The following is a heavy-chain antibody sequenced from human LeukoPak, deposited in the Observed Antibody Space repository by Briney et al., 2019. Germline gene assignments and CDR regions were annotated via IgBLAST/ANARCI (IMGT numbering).Heavy chain of an antibody. Sequence: GASVTVTFKSSGYTFTGSYMHWVRQAPGQGFAWIGWISPASGATKYAQNFHGRVIFTMDTSITTAYMELSSLTSDDTASYYCLNEHGGWGQGTPVTVSS. J-gene: IGHJ4*02. D-gene: IGHD1-1*01. CDR3: LNEHGG. CDR1: GYTFTGSY. V-gene: IGHV1-2*02. CDR2: ISPASGAT.